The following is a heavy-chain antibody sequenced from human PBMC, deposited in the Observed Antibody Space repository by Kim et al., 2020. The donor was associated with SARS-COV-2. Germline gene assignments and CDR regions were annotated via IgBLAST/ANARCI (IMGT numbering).Heavy chain of an antibody. CDR3: ARHSSAWPYYFDY. CDR1: GGSISSSNW. Sequence: SETLSLTCAVSGGSISSSNWWSWVRQPPGKGLEWIGEIYHSGGTNYNPSLQSRVTISVDKSKNQFSLKLNSVTAADTAVYYCARHSSAWPYYFDYWGQGTLVTVSS. J-gene: IGHJ4*02. D-gene: IGHD6-19*01. V-gene: IGHV4-4*02. CDR2: IYHSGGT.